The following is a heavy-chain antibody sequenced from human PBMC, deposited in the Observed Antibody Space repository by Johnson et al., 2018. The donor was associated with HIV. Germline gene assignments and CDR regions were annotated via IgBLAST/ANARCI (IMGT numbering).Heavy chain of an antibody. J-gene: IGHJ3*02. CDR1: GVTVSNNY. CDR2: IYSGGST. CDR3: ASGVTARAPLLI. Sequence: VQLVESGGGLVQRGGSLRLSCVASGVTVSNNYMIWVRQAPGKGLEWVSVIYSGGSTYQADSVKGRFTISRDNSKNTLYLQMIILRPKDTAMYYCASGVTARAPLLIWGQGTMVTVSS. D-gene: IGHD6-6*01. V-gene: IGHV3-66*01.